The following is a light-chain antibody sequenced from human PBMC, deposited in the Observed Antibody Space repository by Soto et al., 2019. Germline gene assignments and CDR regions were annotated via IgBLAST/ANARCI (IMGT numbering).Light chain of an antibody. V-gene: IGLV2-11*01. CDR1: IRDFGGDDF. CDR2: DVS. J-gene: IGLJ1*01. Sequence: QSALTQPRSVSGSPGQSVTISCTGTIRDFGGDDFVSWYQHHPAKAPKLMIYDVSKRHSGVPDRFPGSKSGNTASLTISGLQAEDEADYYCCSYAGSYTLYVFGTGNKLTVL. CDR3: CSYAGSYTLYV.